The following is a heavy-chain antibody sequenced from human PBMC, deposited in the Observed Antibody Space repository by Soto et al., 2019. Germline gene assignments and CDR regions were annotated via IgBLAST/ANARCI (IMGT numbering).Heavy chain of an antibody. CDR3: AREPNLIMVPDDDAFDI. Sequence: GGSLRLSCAASGFTFSSYSMSWVRQAPEKGLEWVSSISSSSSYIYYADSVKGRFTISRDNAKNSLYLQMNSLRAEDTAVYYCAREPNLIMVPDDDAFDIWGQGTMVTVSS. V-gene: IGHV3-21*01. CDR2: ISSSSSYI. D-gene: IGHD3-10*01. J-gene: IGHJ3*02. CDR1: GFTFSSYS.